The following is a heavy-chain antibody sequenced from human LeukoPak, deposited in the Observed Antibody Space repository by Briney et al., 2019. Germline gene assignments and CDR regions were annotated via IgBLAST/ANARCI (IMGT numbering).Heavy chain of an antibody. Sequence: SVKVSCKASGGTFSSYAISWVRQAPRQGLEWMGRIIPIFGTANYAQKFQGRVTITADKSTSTAYMELSSLRSEDTAVYYCARRPLEMATIMFAFDIWGQGTMVTVSS. J-gene: IGHJ3*02. CDR2: IIPIFGTA. CDR3: ARRPLEMATIMFAFDI. D-gene: IGHD5-24*01. CDR1: GGTFSSYA. V-gene: IGHV1-69*06.